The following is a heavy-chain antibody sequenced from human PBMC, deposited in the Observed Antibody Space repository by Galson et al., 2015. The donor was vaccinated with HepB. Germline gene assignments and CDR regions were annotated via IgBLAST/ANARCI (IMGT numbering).Heavy chain of an antibody. J-gene: IGHJ5*02. Sequence: CAISGDSVSSNDAAWNWIRLCPSRGLEWLGRTYYRSKWYSEYEVSMKSRIIIDADKSKNQFSLQLNSVTPDDAAIYYCTRAQYSSLDPWGQGTLVTVSS. D-gene: IGHD5-18*01. CDR2: TYYRSKWYS. V-gene: IGHV6-1*01. CDR3: TRAQYSSLDP. CDR1: GDSVSSNDAA.